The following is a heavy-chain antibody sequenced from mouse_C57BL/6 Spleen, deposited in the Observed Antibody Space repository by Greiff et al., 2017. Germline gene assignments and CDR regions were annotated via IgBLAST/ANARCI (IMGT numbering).Heavy chain of an antibody. V-gene: IGHV1-64*01. CDR2: IHPNSGST. Sequence: VQLQQPGAELVKPGASVKLSCKASGYTFTSYWMHWVKQRPGQGLEWIGMIHPNSGSTNYNEKFKSKATLTVDKSSSTAYMQLSSLTSEDSAVYYCARESGHWYFDVWGTGTTVTVSS. D-gene: IGHD1-3*01. J-gene: IGHJ1*03. CDR3: ARESGHWYFDV. CDR1: GYTFTSYW.